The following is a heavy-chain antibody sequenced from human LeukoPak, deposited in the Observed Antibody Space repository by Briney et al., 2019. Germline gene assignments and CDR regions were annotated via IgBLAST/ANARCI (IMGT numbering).Heavy chain of an antibody. CDR3: ATGSYSSSWRHDYYYYMDV. CDR1: GYSFTTYW. J-gene: IGHJ6*03. CDR2: IYPGDSDT. Sequence: GESLKISCKASGYSFTTYWIGWVRQMPGKGLGWMGIIYPGDSDTRYSPSFQGQVTISADKSISTAYLQWSSLKASDTAMYYCATGSYSSSWRHDYYYYMDVWGKGTTVTVSS. D-gene: IGHD6-13*01. V-gene: IGHV5-51*01.